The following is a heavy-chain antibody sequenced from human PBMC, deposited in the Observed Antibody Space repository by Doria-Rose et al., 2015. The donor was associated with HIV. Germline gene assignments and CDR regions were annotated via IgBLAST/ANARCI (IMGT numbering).Heavy chain of an antibody. CDR3: AKAPIIGPKYYFYMDV. J-gene: IGHJ6*03. D-gene: IGHD3-3*01. CDR1: GFSFGSYA. CDR2: ISRDSGAR. Sequence: VQLVQSGGGLVQPGRSLRLSCVGSGFSFGSYAMHWVRLAPGKGLEWVAGISRDSGARGNADSVEGRFTISRDNAKKSVYLEMRSLRPEDTAFYYCAKAPIIGPKYYFYMDVWGKGTSVTVSS. V-gene: IGHV3-9*01.